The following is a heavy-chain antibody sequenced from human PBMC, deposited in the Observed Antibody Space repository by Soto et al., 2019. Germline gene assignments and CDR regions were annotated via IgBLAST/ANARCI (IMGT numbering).Heavy chain of an antibody. J-gene: IGHJ4*02. CDR1: GFACSKYG. Sequence: GGYLGLGCVASGFACSKYGMHWVAQAPGKGLEWVSRISSDGSSTTYADSVKGRFTISRDNAENSLHLQMNSLRAEDTAVYYYARVRYCSDNSCYSWFDYWGQGT. D-gene: IGHD2-15*01. CDR3: ARVRYCSDNSCYSWFDY. CDR2: ISSDGSST. V-gene: IGHV3-74*01.